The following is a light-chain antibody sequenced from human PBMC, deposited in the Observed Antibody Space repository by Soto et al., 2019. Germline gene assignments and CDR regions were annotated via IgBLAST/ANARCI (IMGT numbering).Light chain of an antibody. CDR1: DNDIGTYNL. CDR3: CSYGGSRPYV. V-gene: IGLV2-23*02. CDR2: DVS. J-gene: IGLJ1*01. Sequence: QSALTQPASVSGSPGQSITISCTGTDNDIGTYNLVSWYQQCPGTAPKVIIFDVSSRPSGVSSRFSGSKSGNTASLTISAIQAEDEADYYCCSYGGSRPYVFGTGTKVTVL.